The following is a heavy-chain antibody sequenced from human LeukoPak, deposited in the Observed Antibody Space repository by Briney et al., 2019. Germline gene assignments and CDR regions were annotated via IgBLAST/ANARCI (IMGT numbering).Heavy chain of an antibody. CDR3: AGATRGARSMAVPYAFDI. J-gene: IGHJ3*02. D-gene: IGHD2-21*01. CDR2: INHSGST. V-gene: IGHV4-34*01. CDR1: GGSFSGYY. Sequence: SETLSLTCAVYGGSFSGYYWSWIRQPPGKGLEWIGEINHSGSTNYNPSLKSRVTISVDTSKNQFSLKLSSVTAADTAVYYCAGATRGARSMAVPYAFDIWGQGTMVTVSS.